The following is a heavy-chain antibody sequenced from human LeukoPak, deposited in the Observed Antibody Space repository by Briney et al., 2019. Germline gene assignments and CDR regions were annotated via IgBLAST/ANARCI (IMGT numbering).Heavy chain of an antibody. CDR1: VGSFSGYY. V-gene: IGHV4-34*01. J-gene: IGHJ2*01. D-gene: IGHD1-26*01. CDR3: ARGGNWHFDL. Sequence: PSETLSLTCAVYVGSFSGYYWTWFRQPPGKGLEWVGEIGHGGSTNYNPSLKSRVTMSVDTSKNQFSLKLSSVTAADTAVYYCARGGNWHFDLWGRGTLVTVSS. CDR2: IGHGGST.